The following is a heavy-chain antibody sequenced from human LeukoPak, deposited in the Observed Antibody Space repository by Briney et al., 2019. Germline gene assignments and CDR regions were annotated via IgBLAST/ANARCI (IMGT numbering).Heavy chain of an antibody. V-gene: IGHV3-7*01. Sequence: GGSLRLSCAASGFTFSSYWMSWVRQAPGKGLEWVANIKQDGSEKYYVDSVKGRFTISRDNAKNSLYLQMNSLRAEDTAVYYCARHSSSWYGYYYYYMDVWGKGTTVTVSS. CDR3: ARHSSSWYGYYYYYMDV. J-gene: IGHJ6*03. CDR1: GFTFSSYW. CDR2: IKQDGSEK. D-gene: IGHD6-13*01.